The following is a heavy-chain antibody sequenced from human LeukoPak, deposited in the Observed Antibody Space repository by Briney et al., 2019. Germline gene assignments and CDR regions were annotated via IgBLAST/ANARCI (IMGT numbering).Heavy chain of an antibody. V-gene: IGHV4-34*01. D-gene: IGHD1-14*01. Sequence: SETLSLTCAVYGGSFSGYYWSWIRQPPGKGLEWIGEINHSGSTNYNPSLKSRVTISVDTSKNQFSLKLSSVTAADTAVYYCARGSPEDAFDIWGQGTMVTVSS. J-gene: IGHJ3*02. CDR2: INHSGST. CDR1: GGSFSGYY. CDR3: ARGSPEDAFDI.